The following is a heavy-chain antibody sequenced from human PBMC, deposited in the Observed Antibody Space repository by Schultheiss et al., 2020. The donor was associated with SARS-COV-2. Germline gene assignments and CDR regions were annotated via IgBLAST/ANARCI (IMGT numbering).Heavy chain of an antibody. J-gene: IGHJ5*01. CDR2: ISYDGSNK. Sequence: GGSLRLSCAASGFTFSSYAMHWVRQAPGKGLEWVAVISYDGSNKYYADSVKGRFTISRDNSKNTLYLQMNSLRAEDTAVYYCAGHLMSNWFDFWGQGTLVTVSS. CDR1: GFTFSSYA. CDR3: AGHLMSNWFDF. V-gene: IGHV3-30*04. D-gene: IGHD3-16*01.